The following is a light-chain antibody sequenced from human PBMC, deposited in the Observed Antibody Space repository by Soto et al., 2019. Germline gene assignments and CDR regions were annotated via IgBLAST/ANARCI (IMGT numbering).Light chain of an antibody. CDR2: GVS. CDR3: SSYTSSSTWRV. CDR1: SSDVGGYNH. V-gene: IGLV2-14*01. J-gene: IGLJ3*02. Sequence: QSVLTQPVSVSGSPGQSITISFTGTSSDVGGYNHVSWYQQHPGKAPKLMIYGVSNRPSGVSNRFSGSKSGNTASLTISGLQAEDEADYYCSSYTSSSTWRVFGGGTKLTVL.